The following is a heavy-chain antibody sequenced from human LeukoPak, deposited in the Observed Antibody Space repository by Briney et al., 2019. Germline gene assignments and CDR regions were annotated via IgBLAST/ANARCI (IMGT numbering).Heavy chain of an antibody. CDR2: ISDSGGRT. Sequence: GGSLRLSCAASGFTFSSYAMSWVRQAPGKGLEWVAGISDSGGRTNYADSVKGRFTISRDNPKNTLYLQMNSLRAEDTAVYYCARAHKAKIVGATFLPLDYWGQGTLVTVSS. CDR3: ARAHKAKIVGATFLPLDY. CDR1: GFTFSSYA. J-gene: IGHJ4*02. D-gene: IGHD1-26*01. V-gene: IGHV3-23*01.